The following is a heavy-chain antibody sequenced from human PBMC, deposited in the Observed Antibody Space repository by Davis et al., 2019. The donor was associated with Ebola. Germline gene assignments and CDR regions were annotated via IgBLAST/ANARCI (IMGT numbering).Heavy chain of an antibody. Sequence: PGRSLKISCKGSGYSFTSYWIGWVRQMPGKGLEWMGIIYPGDSDTRYSPSFQGQVTISADKSISTAYLQWSSLKASDTAMYYCARISSSSGWYAVVTPEGGFDYWGQGTLVTVSS. CDR1: GYSFTSYW. CDR3: ARISSSSGWYAVVTPEGGFDY. D-gene: IGHD6-19*01. V-gene: IGHV5-51*03. CDR2: IYPGDSDT. J-gene: IGHJ4*02.